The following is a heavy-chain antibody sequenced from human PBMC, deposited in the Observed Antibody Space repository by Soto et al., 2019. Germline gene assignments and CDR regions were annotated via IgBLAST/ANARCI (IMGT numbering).Heavy chain of an antibody. CDR1: GYTLTELS. CDR2: FDPEDGET. Sequence: ASVKVSCKVSGYTLTELSMHRVRQAPGKGLEWMGGFDPEDGETIYAQKFQGRVTMTEDTSTDTAYMELSSLRSEDTAVYYCATDRGISSYYDSPPAFDIWGEGTMV. J-gene: IGHJ3*02. V-gene: IGHV1-24*01. CDR3: ATDRGISSYYDSPPAFDI. D-gene: IGHD3-22*01.